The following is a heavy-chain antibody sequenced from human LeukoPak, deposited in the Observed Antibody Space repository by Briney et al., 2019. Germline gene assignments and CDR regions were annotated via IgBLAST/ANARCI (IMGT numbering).Heavy chain of an antibody. J-gene: IGHJ4*02. Sequence: QTGGSLRLSCAASGFSFGIYWMSWVRQAPGKGLEWVAYIQQDGSETYYADSVKGRFTTSRDNAKNSLHLQMNSLRVEDTAVYYCARDGGGLDYWGQGTQVTVSS. CDR1: GFSFGIYW. CDR3: ARDGGGLDY. CDR2: IQQDGSET. V-gene: IGHV3-7*01. D-gene: IGHD3-16*01.